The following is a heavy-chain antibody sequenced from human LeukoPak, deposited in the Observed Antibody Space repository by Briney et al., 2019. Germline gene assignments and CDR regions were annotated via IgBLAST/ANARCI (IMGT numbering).Heavy chain of an antibody. J-gene: IGHJ4*02. CDR3: AREAFTTRCYDS. Sequence: ASVKVSCKASGYTFTSYGISWVRQAPGQGLEWMGWISGYNGDTDYAQKLQGRVTMTTDISTSTVYMELRSLRSDDTAVYYCAREAFTTRCYDSWGQGTLVTVSS. CDR2: ISGYNGDT. D-gene: IGHD4/OR15-4a*01. CDR1: GYTFTSYG. V-gene: IGHV1-18*01.